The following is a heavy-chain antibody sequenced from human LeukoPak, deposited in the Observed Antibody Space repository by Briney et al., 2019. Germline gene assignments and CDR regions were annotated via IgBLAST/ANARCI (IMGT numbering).Heavy chain of an antibody. J-gene: IGHJ4*02. CDR3: ARGGIQVSGIDEFDY. D-gene: IGHD6-19*01. Sequence: GGSLRLSCAASGFTFINYDIHWVRQVIGQGLEWVSAIGIHGDTHYSGSVKGRFTISRENAESSLYLQMNSLRAEDTAVYYCARGGIQVSGIDEFDYWGQGTLVTVSS. CDR1: GFTFINYD. CDR2: IGIHGDT. V-gene: IGHV3-13*01.